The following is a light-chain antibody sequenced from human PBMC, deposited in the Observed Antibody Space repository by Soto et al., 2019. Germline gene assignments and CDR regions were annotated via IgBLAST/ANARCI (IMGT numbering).Light chain of an antibody. V-gene: IGKV3-20*01. Sequence: EIVLTQSPGTLSLSPGERATLSCRASQSISNNYLAWYQQKPGQAPRLLIYGASSRATGIPDRFRGSGSGTDVHLTISRLVRKGFGGYYCRRYGGSPRTCGQGHNVEI. CDR2: GAS. CDR3: RRYGGSPRT. J-gene: IGKJ1*01. CDR1: QSISNNY.